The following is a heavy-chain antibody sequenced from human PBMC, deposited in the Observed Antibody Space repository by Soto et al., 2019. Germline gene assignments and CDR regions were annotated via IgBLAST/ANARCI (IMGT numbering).Heavy chain of an antibody. CDR1: GDSINSDNYY. Sequence: QLQLQESGPGLVKPSETLSLTCSVSGDSINSDNYYWGWIRQPPGKGLEWIGSIYYRGKTYYNPSPKTRITISQDKSKSHFSLKLNSVTAADSAVYFCARLEGLATISYYFDYWGQGTLVTVSS. CDR2: IYYRGKT. D-gene: IGHD3-9*01. V-gene: IGHV4-39*02. J-gene: IGHJ4*02. CDR3: ARLEGLATISYYFDY.